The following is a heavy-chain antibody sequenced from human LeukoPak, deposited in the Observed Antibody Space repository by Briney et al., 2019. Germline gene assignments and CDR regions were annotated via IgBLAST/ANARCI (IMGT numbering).Heavy chain of an antibody. J-gene: IGHJ4*02. D-gene: IGHD3-10*01. V-gene: IGHV1-69*05. CDR3: AREWGPGSSWYFDF. Sequence: SVKVSCKASGGTFSSYAISWVRQAPGQGLEWMGGIIPIFGTANYAQKFQGRVTLTRDTSTSTLYMELSSLRSEDTAIYYCAREWGPGSSWYFDFWGQGTLVTVSS. CDR2: IIPIFGTA. CDR1: GGTFSSYA.